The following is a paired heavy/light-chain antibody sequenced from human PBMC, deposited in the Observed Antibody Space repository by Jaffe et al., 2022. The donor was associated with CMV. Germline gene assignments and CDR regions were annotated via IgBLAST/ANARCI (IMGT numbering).Light chain of an antibody. CDR3: CSYTTSNTWV. J-gene: IGLJ3*02. Sequence: QSALTQPASVSGSPGQSITISCTGTSSDIGGYNYVSWYQQHPGKAPKLMIYDVSNRPSGVSHRLSGSKSGNTASLTISGLQAEDEADYYCCSYTTSNTWVFGGGTKLTVL. CDR1: SSDIGGYNY. CDR2: DVS. V-gene: IGLV2-14*03.
Heavy chain of an antibody. V-gene: IGHV3-21*01. CDR2: ISSSSGDI. CDR3: TRQYYYDSRDYYTFGRLGTKYYYYMDV. D-gene: IGHD3-22*01. Sequence: EVQLVESGGGLVKPGGSLRLSCAASGFTFSNYNMNWVRQAPGKGLEWVSSISSSSGDIYYADSMKGRFTISRDNAKKSLYLQMNSLRVEDTAVYYCTRQYYYDSRDYYTFGRLGTKYYYYMDVWGKGTTVTVSS. CDR1: GFTFSNYN. J-gene: IGHJ6*03.